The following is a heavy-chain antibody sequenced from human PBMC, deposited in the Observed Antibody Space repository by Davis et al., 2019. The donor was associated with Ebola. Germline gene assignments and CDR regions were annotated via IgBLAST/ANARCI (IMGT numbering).Heavy chain of an antibody. Sequence: GESLKISCQGSGFTFTSHWIIWVRQMPGKGLELMGIIYPDDSDTRYSPSFQGQVTISADKSVSTAYLQWSSLKASDTAMYFCARRGDFGFFFDYWGQGTPITVSS. CDR1: GFTFTSHW. CDR3: ARRGDFGFFFDY. V-gene: IGHV5-51*01. CDR2: IYPDDSDT. J-gene: IGHJ4*02. D-gene: IGHD4-17*01.